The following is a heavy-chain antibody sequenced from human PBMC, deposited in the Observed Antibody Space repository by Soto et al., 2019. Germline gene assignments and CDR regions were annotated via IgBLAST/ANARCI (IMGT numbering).Heavy chain of an antibody. J-gene: IGHJ5*02. CDR1: GYTFTSYG. D-gene: IGHD3-10*01. Sequence: ASVKVSCKASGYTFTSYGINWVRQAKGQGLEWMGWMNPNSGNTGYAQKFQGRVTMTRNTSISTAYMELSSLRSEDTAVYYCAMYYYGSGSPSWFDPWGQGTLVTVSS. V-gene: IGHV1-8*02. CDR2: MNPNSGNT. CDR3: AMYYYGSGSPSWFDP.